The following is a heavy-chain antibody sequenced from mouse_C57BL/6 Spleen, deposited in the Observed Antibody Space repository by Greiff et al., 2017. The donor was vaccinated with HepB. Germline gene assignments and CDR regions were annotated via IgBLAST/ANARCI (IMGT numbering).Heavy chain of an antibody. D-gene: IGHD2-4*01. Sequence: EVQGVESGEGLVKPGGSLKLSCAASGFTFSSYAMSWVRQTPEKRLEWVAYISSGGDYIYYADTVKGRFTISRDNARNTLYLQMSSLKSEDTAMYYCTRAPYDYERGDYYAMDYWGQGTSVTVSS. CDR2: ISSGGDYI. CDR1: GFTFSSYA. CDR3: TRAPYDYERGDYYAMDY. V-gene: IGHV5-9-1*02. J-gene: IGHJ4*01.